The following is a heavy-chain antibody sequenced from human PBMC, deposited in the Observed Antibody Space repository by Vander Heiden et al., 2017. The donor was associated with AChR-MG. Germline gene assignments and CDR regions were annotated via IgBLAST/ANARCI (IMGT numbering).Heavy chain of an antibody. CDR1: GSTVSDYY. V-gene: IGHV3-11*06. Sequence: QVQLVEPGGGLVKPGGSLRLYCAAYGSTVSDYYMSWIRQAPGKGLEWVSYIISSSSYTNYADSVKGRFTISRDNAKNSLYLQMNSLRAEDTAVYYCARTPGDSSGYYYSFDYWGQGTLVTVSS. CDR2: IISSSSYT. D-gene: IGHD3-22*01. CDR3: ARTPGDSSGYYYSFDY. J-gene: IGHJ4*02.